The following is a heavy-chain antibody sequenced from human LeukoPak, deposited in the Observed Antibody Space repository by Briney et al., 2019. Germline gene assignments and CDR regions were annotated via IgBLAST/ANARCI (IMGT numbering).Heavy chain of an antibody. CDR3: ARGRGAYYYDSSASSGMDV. CDR2: VYTSGST. V-gene: IGHV4-61*02. J-gene: IGHJ6*04. CDR1: GGSISSGSYY. Sequence: SETLSLTCTVSGGSISSGSYYWSWIRQPAGKGLEWIGRVYTSGSTNYNPSLKSRVTISVDTSKNQFSLKLSSVTAADTAVYYCARGRGAYYYDSSASSGMDVWGKGTKVTVSS. D-gene: IGHD3-22*01.